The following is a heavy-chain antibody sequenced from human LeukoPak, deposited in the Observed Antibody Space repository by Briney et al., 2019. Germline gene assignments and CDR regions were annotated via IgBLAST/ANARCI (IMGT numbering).Heavy chain of an antibody. J-gene: IGHJ4*02. CDR2: IYHSGNT. Sequence: SQTLSLTCTVSGDSISRGDFYWSWIRQPPGKGLEWIGYIYHSGNTYYNPSLKSRVTISLDRSKNQFSLKLSSVTDADTAVYYCARGGTVTRAKFDYWGQGTLVTVSS. V-gene: IGHV4-30-2*01. CDR1: GDSISRGDFY. D-gene: IGHD4-11*01. CDR3: ARGGTVTRAKFDY.